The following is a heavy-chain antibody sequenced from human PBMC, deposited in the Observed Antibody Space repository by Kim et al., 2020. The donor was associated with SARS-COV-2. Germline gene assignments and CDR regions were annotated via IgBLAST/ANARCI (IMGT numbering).Heavy chain of an antibody. J-gene: IGHJ6*02. CDR3: ARSGTPGSDYYYYGMDV. CDR1: GYSFTSYW. V-gene: IGHV5-51*01. Sequence: GESLKISCKGSGYSFTSYWIGWVRQMPGKGLEWMGIIYPGDSDTRYSPSFQGQVTISADKSISTAYLQWSSLKASDTAMYYCARSGTPGSDYYYYGMDVWGQGTTVTVSS. D-gene: IGHD1-1*01. CDR2: IYPGDSDT.